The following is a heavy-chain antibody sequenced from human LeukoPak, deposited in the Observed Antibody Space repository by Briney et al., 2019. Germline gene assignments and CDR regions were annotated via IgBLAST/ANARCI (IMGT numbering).Heavy chain of an antibody. CDR3: ARVGYYYDSSGYYHTHRMGYFDY. V-gene: IGHV4-4*02. CDR2: IYHSGST. CDR1: GGSISSSNW. D-gene: IGHD3-22*01. Sequence: SGTLSLTCAVSGGSISSSNWWSWVRQPPGKGLEWIGEIYHSGSTNYNPSLKSRVTISVDTSKNQFSLKLSSVTAADTAVYYCARVGYYYDSSGYYHTHRMGYFDYWGQGTLVTVSS. J-gene: IGHJ4*02.